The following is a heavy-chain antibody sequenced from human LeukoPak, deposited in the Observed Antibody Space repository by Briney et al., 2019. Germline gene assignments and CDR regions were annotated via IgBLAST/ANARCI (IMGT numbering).Heavy chain of an antibody. Sequence: PGGSLRLSCAASGFTFSSYSMNWVRQAPGKGLKWVSYISSSSSTIYYADSVKGRFTISRDNAKNSLYLQMNSLRAEDTAVYYCARVPPFWSGYYFDYWGQGTLVTVSS. D-gene: IGHD3-3*01. V-gene: IGHV3-48*01. CDR1: GFTFSSYS. CDR2: ISSSSSTI. CDR3: ARVPPFWSGYYFDY. J-gene: IGHJ4*02.